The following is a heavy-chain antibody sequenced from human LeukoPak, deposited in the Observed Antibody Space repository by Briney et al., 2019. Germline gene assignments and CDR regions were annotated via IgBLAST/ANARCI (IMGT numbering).Heavy chain of an antibody. J-gene: IGHJ4*02. CDR2: SHPSGTT. D-gene: IGHD1-1*01. V-gene: IGHV4-38-2*02. CDR3: AREAERRIVN. Sequence: PSEDLSLTCVVSGFSISSGYYWGWIRQPPGRGLEWIVNSHPSGTTFYNSSLRSRVAMSIDTSKNQFSLKLVSVTAADTAVYYCAREAERRIVNWGQGTLVTVSS. CDR1: GFSISSGYY.